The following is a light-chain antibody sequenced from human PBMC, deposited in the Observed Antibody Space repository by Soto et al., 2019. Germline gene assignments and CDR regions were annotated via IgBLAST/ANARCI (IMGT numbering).Light chain of an antibody. J-gene: IGKJ1*01. V-gene: IGKV3-20*01. CDR1: QSVSSSY. CDR2: GAS. CDR3: QQYGRSLWT. Sequence: EIVLTQSPGTLSLSPGERATLSCRASQSVSSSYLAWYQQKPGQAPRLLIYGASSRATGIPDRFSGSGSGTDFTLTISRLEPEDFAVYYCQQYGRSLWTFGQGNKVEIK.